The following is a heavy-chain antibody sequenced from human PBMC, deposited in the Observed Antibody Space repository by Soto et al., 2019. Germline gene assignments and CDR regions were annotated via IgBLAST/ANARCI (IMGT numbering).Heavy chain of an antibody. D-gene: IGHD2-21*01. CDR3: ARTTIAGIRGYFDY. CDR1: GYSFSTSW. CDR2: IYPGDSDT. J-gene: IGHJ4*02. V-gene: IGHV5-51*01. Sequence: RVESLTISCQGSGYSFSTSWIVWVLQMPGKGLEWMGIIYPGDSDTRYSPSFQGRVTISADKSISTAFLQWSSLKASDTATYYCARTTIAGIRGYFDYWGQGTLVTVSS.